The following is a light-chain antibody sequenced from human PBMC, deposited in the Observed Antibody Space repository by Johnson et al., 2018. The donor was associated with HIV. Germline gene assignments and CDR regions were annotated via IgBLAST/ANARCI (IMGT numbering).Light chain of an antibody. CDR3: GTWDSRLGAYV. Sequence: QSVLSQPPSVSAAPGQKVTISCSGSSSNIGNNYVSWYQQLPGTAPKLLIYDNNKRPSGIPDRFSGSKSGTSATLGITGLQTGDEADYYCGTWDSRLGAYVIETGTKVTV. CDR1: SSNIGNNY. J-gene: IGLJ1*01. V-gene: IGLV1-51*01. CDR2: DNN.